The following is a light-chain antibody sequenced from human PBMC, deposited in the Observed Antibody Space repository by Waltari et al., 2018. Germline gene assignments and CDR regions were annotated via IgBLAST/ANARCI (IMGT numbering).Light chain of an antibody. Sequence: QLVLTQSPSASASLGASVKLTCTLSSGHSPYTIACHQQQPEKGPRYLMRVNSDGTHSKGDGIPDRFSGSTSGGERHLTISSLQSEDEADYYCQTWGTGTVVFGGGTKLTVL. CDR3: QTWGTGTVV. CDR2: VNSDGTH. J-gene: IGLJ2*01. CDR1: SGHSPYT. V-gene: IGLV4-69*01.